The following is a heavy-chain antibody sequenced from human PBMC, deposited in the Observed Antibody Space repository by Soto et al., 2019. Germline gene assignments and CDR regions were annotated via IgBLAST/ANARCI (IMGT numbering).Heavy chain of an antibody. CDR3: ARDHSSGWRRDAFDI. V-gene: IGHV3-11*05. J-gene: IGHJ3*02. Sequence: SLRLSCAASGFTFSDYYMSWIRQAPGKGLEWVSYISSSSSYTNYADSVKGRFTISRDNAKNSLYLQMNSLRAEDTAVYYCARDHSSGWRRDAFDIWGQGTMVTVSS. CDR1: GFTFSDYY. D-gene: IGHD6-19*01. CDR2: ISSSSSYT.